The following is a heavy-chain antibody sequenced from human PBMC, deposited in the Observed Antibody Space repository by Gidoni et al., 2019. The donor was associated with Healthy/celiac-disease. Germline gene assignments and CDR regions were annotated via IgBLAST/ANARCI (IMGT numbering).Heavy chain of an antibody. J-gene: IGHJ5*02. CDR3: ARSTGYCSGGSCYTWFDP. CDR2: IYHSGST. D-gene: IGHD2-15*01. Sequence: QVQLQESGPGLVKPSGTLSLTCAVSGGSISSSNWWSWVRQPPGKGLEWIGEIYHSGSTNYNPSLKSRVTISVDKSKNQFSLKLSSVTAADTAVYYCARSTGYCSGGSCYTWFDPWGQGTLVTVSS. V-gene: IGHV4-4*02. CDR1: GGSISSSNW.